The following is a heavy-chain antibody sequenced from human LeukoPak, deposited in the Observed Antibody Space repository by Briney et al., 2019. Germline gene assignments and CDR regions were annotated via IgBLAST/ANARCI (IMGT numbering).Heavy chain of an antibody. CDR2: IIPIFGTA. V-gene: IGHV1-69*06. CDR3: ARDRRDRGVPYMDV. CDR1: GGTFSSYA. Sequence: WASVKVSCKASGGTFSSYAISWVRQAPGQGLEWMGGIIPIFGTANYAQKFQGRVTITADKSTSTAYMELSSLRSEDTAVYYCARDRRDRGVPYMDVWGKGTTVTVSS. D-gene: IGHD3-10*01. J-gene: IGHJ6*03.